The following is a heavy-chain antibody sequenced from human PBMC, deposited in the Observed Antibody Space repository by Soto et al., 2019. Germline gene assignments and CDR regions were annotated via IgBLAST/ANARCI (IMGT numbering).Heavy chain of an antibody. J-gene: IGHJ6*02. Sequence: GGSMRLSCAASGFTFSSYGMHWVRQAPGKGLEWVAVISYDGSNKYYADSVKGRFTISRDNSKNTLYLQMNSLRAEDTAVYYCAKDPTXYDFWKLGTYYYYGMDVWGQGTTVTVSS. D-gene: IGHD3-3*01. CDR1: GFTFSSYG. V-gene: IGHV3-30*18. CDR2: ISYDGSNK. CDR3: AKDPTXYDFWKLGTYYYYGMDV.